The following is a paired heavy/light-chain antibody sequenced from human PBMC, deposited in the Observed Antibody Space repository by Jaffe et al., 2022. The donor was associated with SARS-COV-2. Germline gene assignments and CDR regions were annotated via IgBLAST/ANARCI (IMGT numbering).Light chain of an antibody. V-gene: IGKV3-20*01. J-gene: IGKJ3*01. Sequence: EIVLTQSPGTLSLSPGERATLSCRASQSVSSSYLAWYQQKPGQAPRLLIYGASSRATGIPDRFSGSGSGTDFTLTISRLEPEDFAVYYCQQYGSSGFTFGPGTKVDIK. CDR2: GAS. CDR1: QSVSSSY. CDR3: QQYGSSGFT.
Heavy chain of an antibody. CDR3: AREFSSSWYLIDY. J-gene: IGHJ4*02. CDR1: GFTFSDYY. V-gene: IGHV3-11*01. D-gene: IGHD6-13*01. Sequence: QVQLVESGGGLVKPGGSLRLSCAASGFTFSDYYMSWIRQAPGKGLEWVSYISSSGSTIYYADSVKGRFTISRDNAKNSLYLQMNSLRAEDTAVYYCAREFSSSWYLIDYWGQGTLVTVSS. CDR2: ISSSGSTI.